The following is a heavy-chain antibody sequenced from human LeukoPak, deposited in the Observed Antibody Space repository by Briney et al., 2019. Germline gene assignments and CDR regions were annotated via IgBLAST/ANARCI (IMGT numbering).Heavy chain of an antibody. CDR3: AKLSDSSGYYWQPHFDY. V-gene: IGHV3-74*01. J-gene: IGHJ4*02. CDR2: INSDGRMT. D-gene: IGHD3-22*01. CDR1: GFTFSSYW. Sequence: GGSLRLSCAASGFTFSSYWMDWVRQAPGKGLVWVSGINSDGRMTRYAESVKGRFTISRDNAKNTLYLQMNSLRAEDTALYYCAKLSDSSGYYWQPHFDYWGQGTLVTVSS.